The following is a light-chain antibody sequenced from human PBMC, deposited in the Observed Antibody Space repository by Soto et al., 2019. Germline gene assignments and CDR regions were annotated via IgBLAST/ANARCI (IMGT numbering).Light chain of an antibody. J-gene: IGLJ1*01. CDR1: SSDVGGYNY. Sequence: QSALTQPPSASGSPGQSVTISCTGTSSDVGGYNYVSWYQQHPVKAPKLMIYEVSKRPSGVPDRFSGSKSGNTASLTVSGLQAEDEADYYCTSYAGSNNFFYVFGTGTKVTVL. V-gene: IGLV2-8*01. CDR2: EVS. CDR3: TSYAGSNNFFYV.